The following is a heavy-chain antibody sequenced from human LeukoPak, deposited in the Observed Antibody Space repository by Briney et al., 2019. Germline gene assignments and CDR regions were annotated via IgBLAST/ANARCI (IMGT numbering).Heavy chain of an antibody. CDR3: ARDGGKSERIVAYYHYYYYMDV. CDR1: GDSVSSNSAA. CDR2: TYYRSKWYN. J-gene: IGHJ6*03. V-gene: IGHV6-1*01. Sequence: SQTLSLTCAISGDSVSSNSAAWNWIRQSPSRGLEWLGRTYYRSKWYNDYAVSVKSRITINPDTSKNQFSLQPNSVTPEDTAVYYCARDGGKSERIVAYYHYYYYMDVWGKGTTVTVSS. D-gene: IGHD5-12*01.